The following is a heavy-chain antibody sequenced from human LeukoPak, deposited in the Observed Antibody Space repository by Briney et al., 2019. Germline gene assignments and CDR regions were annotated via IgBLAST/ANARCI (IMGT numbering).Heavy chain of an antibody. CDR2: INPSGDST. CDR1: GYTYTSYA. Sequence: ASVKVSCKCSGYTYTSYAISWVRQAPGQGLEWMGIINPSGDSTSYAQKFQGRVTMTRDTSTSTVYMELSSLRSEDTAVYYCASVLYCGADCYSGRYFFDYWGQGTLVTVSS. D-gene: IGHD2-21*02. V-gene: IGHV1-46*01. CDR3: ASVLYCGADCYSGRYFFDY. J-gene: IGHJ4*02.